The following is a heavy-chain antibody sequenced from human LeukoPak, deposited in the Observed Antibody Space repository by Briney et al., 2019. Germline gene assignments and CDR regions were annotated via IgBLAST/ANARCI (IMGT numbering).Heavy chain of an antibody. J-gene: IGHJ6*03. CDR3: ARQEYSSSWPYYYYMDV. Sequence: GESLKISCQGSGYSFTSYWIGWVRQMPGKGLEWMGIIYPGDSDTRYSPSFQGQVTISADKSISTAYLQWSSLKASDTAMYYCARQEYSSSWPYYYYMDVWGKGTTVTVSS. V-gene: IGHV5-51*01. D-gene: IGHD6-13*01. CDR2: IYPGDSDT. CDR1: GYSFTSYW.